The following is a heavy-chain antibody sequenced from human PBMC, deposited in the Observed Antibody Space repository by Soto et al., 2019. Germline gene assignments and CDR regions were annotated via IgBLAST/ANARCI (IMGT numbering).Heavy chain of an antibody. V-gene: IGHV1-69*02. J-gene: IGHJ2*01. CDR2: IIPILGIA. CDR3: ARSRVPAYYYDSSGYSYWYFDL. Sequence: SVKVSCKASGGTFSSYTISWVRQAPGQGLEWMGRIIPILGIANYAQKFQGRATITADKSTSTAYMELSSLRSEDTAVYYCARSRVPAYYYDSSGYSYWYFDLWGRGTLVTVSS. D-gene: IGHD3-22*01. CDR1: GGTFSSYT.